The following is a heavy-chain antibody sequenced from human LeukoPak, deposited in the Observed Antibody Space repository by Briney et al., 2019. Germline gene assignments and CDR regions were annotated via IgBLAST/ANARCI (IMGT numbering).Heavy chain of an antibody. CDR1: GGSISSSSYY. D-gene: IGHD6-13*01. Sequence: PSETLSLTCTVSGGSISSSSYYWGWIRQPPGKGLEWIGSIYYSGSTYYNPSLKSRVTMSVDTSKNQFSLKLSSVTAADTAVYYCARQQLDPPYYYMDVWGKGTTVTVSS. V-gene: IGHV4-39*07. CDR3: ARQQLDPPYYYMDV. J-gene: IGHJ6*03. CDR2: IYYSGST.